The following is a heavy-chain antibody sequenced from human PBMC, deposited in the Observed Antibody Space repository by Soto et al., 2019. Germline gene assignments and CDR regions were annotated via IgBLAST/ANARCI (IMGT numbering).Heavy chain of an antibody. Sequence: QVQLVESGGGVVQPGRSLRLSCAASGFTFSDYAMHSVRQAPGKGLEWVAVISFDGSNQYYADSVKGRFTISRDNSKNTLFLQMNSLRAADTAVYYCARGPFAGYFQHWGLGTLLTVSS. D-gene: IGHD6-13*01. V-gene: IGHV3-30-3*01. CDR2: ISFDGSNQ. CDR3: ARGPFAGYFQH. J-gene: IGHJ1*01. CDR1: GFTFSDYA.